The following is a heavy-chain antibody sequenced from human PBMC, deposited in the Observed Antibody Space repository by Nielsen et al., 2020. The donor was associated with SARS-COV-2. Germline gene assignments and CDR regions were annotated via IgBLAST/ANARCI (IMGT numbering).Heavy chain of an antibody. CDR1: GGSISSSSYY. CDR3: ARRGTETSRHYYYMDV. J-gene: IGHJ6*03. D-gene: IGHD3/OR15-3a*01. Sequence: GSLRLSCTVSGGSISSSSYYWGWIRQPPGKGLEWIGSIYYSGSTYYNPSLKSRVTISVDTSKNQFSLKLSSVTAADTAVYYCARRGTETSRHYYYMDVWGKGTTVTVSS. CDR2: IYYSGST. V-gene: IGHV4-39*01.